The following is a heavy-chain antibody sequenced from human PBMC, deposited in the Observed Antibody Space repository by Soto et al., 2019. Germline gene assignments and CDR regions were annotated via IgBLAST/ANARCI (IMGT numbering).Heavy chain of an antibody. CDR2: IWYDGSNK. J-gene: IGHJ4*02. D-gene: IGHD3-9*01. CDR1: GFTFSSYG. Sequence: QVQLVESGGGVVQPGRSLRLSCAASGFTFSSYGMHWVRQAPGKGLEWVAVIWYDGSNKYYADSVKGRFTISRDNSKNTLYLQMNSLRAEDTAVYYCARPHYDILTCYSAWYFDYWGQGTLVTVSS. V-gene: IGHV3-33*01. CDR3: ARPHYDILTCYSAWYFDY.